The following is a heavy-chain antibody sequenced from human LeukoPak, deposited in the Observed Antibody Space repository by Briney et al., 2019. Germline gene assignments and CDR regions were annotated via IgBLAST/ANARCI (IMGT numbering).Heavy chain of an antibody. CDR3: ARYTTAGYSSGWYGPSFDY. CDR2: IKKDGSEK. V-gene: IGHV3-7*01. D-gene: IGHD6-19*01. J-gene: IGHJ4*02. Sequence: GGSLRLSCAASGFTFSSYWMNWVRQAQGKGLEWVANIKKDGSEKYYVDSVKGRFTISRDNAKNSLYLQMNSLRAEDTAVYYCARYTTAGYSSGWYGPSFDYWGQGTLVTVSS. CDR1: GFTFSSYW.